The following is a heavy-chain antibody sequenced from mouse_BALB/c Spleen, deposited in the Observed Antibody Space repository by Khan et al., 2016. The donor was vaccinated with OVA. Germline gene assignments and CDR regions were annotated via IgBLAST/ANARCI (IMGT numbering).Heavy chain of an antibody. CDR3: ARAGRCFDY. Sequence: EVELVESGPGLVKPSQSLSLTCSVTGYSITSGYYWNWIRQFPGNKLEWMGYITSGDSFKYNPSFKNQISITSDTSINPFFLKLNSLTSEDTATYYCARAGRCFDYWGQGTMVTVSA. CDR2: ITSGDSF. J-gene: IGHJ3*01. V-gene: IGHV3-6*02. CDR1: GYSITSGYY. D-gene: IGHD3-3*01.